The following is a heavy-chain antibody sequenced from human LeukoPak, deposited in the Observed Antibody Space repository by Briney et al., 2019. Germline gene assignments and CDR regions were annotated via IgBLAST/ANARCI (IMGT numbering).Heavy chain of an antibody. Sequence: GGSLGLSCAASGFTFSNYAMSWVRQAPGKGLEWVSAITGSGGNTYYTDSVKGRFTISRDNSKNTVFLQMNSLRAEDTAVYYCAKWGDYDVLTGYYVSDYWGQGTLVTVSS. CDR3: AKWGDYDVLTGYYVSDY. CDR1: GFTFSNYA. CDR2: ITGSGGNT. V-gene: IGHV3-23*01. D-gene: IGHD3-9*01. J-gene: IGHJ4*02.